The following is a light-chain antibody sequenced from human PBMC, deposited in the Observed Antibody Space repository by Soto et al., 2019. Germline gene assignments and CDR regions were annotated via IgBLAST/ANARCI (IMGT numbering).Light chain of an antibody. CDR3: QSYDSSRYV. CDR2: GNS. V-gene: IGLV1-40*01. J-gene: IGLJ1*01. CDR1: YSNIGAGYD. Sequence: QSVLTQPPSASGTPGQRVTVSCSGTYSNIGAGYDVHWYQQLPGTAPKLLIYGNSNRPSGVPDRFSGSKSGTSASLAITGLQAEDEADYYCQSYDSSRYVFGTGTKVTVL.